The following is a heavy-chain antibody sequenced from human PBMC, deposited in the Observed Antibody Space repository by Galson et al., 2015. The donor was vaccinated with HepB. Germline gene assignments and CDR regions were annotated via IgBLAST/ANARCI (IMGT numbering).Heavy chain of an antibody. D-gene: IGHD3-10*01. CDR3: ARDPYGSGRGGFDY. Sequence: SLRLSCAASGFTFSSYAMHWVRQAPGKGLEWVAVISYDGSNKYYADSVKGRFTISRDNSKNTLYLQMNSLRAEDTAVYYCARDPYGSGRGGFDYWRQGTLVSVSS. CDR2: ISYDGSNK. CDR1: GFTFSSYA. V-gene: IGHV3-30-3*01. J-gene: IGHJ4*02.